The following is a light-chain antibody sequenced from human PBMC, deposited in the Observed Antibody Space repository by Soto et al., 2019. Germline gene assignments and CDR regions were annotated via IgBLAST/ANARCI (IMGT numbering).Light chain of an antibody. V-gene: IGKV3-20*01. CDR2: GAS. Sequence: DIVLTQSPGTLSLSPGERATLSCRASQSVSSTSLAWYQQKPGQAPRLLIYGASSRATGIPDRFSGSGSGTDFTLTISRLEPEDFAVYYWQQYGSSSWTFGQGTKVEIK. CDR3: QQYGSSSWT. J-gene: IGKJ1*01. CDR1: QSVSSTS.